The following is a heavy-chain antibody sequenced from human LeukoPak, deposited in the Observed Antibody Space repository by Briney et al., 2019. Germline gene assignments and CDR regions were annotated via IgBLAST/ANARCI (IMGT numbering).Heavy chain of an antibody. Sequence: SETLSLTCTVSGVSISSSNSYWTWIRQPPGKGLEWIGEINHSGSTYYNPSLKSRVTISVDTSKNQFSLKLTSVTAADTAVYYCARDIGGATYFDYWGQGTLVTVSS. D-gene: IGHD1-26*01. CDR2: INHSGST. J-gene: IGHJ4*02. CDR1: GVSISSSNSY. CDR3: ARDIGGATYFDY. V-gene: IGHV4-39*07.